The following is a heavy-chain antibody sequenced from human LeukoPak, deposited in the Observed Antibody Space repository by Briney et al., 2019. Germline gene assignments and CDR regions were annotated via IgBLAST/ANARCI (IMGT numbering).Heavy chain of an antibody. Sequence: GGSLRLSCAASGFTFSIYDMHWVRQATGKGLEWVSAIGTAGDTYYPGSVKGRFTISRENAKNSLYLQMNSLRAGDTAVYYCARVSRTSGGFDYWGQGTLVTVSS. J-gene: IGHJ4*02. V-gene: IGHV3-13*01. CDR3: ARVSRTSGGFDY. CDR2: IGTAGDT. CDR1: GFTFSIYD. D-gene: IGHD3-16*01.